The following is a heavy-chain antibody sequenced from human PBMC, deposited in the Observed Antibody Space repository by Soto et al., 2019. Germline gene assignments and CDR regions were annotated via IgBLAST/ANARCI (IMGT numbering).Heavy chain of an antibody. D-gene: IGHD3-22*01. J-gene: IGHJ4*02. CDR3: ARSRGGYFDY. Sequence: SETLSLTCTVSGVSISSYYWSWIRQPPGKGLGWIGYIYYSGSTNYNPSLKSRVTISGDTSKNQFSLKLSSVTAADTAVYYCARSRGGYFDYWGQGTLVTVSS. CDR2: IYYSGST. V-gene: IGHV4-59*01. CDR1: GVSISSYY.